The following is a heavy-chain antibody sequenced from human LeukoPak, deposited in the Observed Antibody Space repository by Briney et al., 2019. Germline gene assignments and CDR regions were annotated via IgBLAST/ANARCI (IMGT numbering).Heavy chain of an antibody. Sequence: QTGGSLRLSCAASGFTFSSYAMRGVRQAPGKGLEWVSSVSGSGGSTYYADSVKGRFTISRDNSKNTLYLQMNSLRAEDKAVYYCAKPRAVGVNAFFDYWGQGTLVTVSS. V-gene: IGHV3-23*01. CDR3: AKPRAVGVNAFFDY. J-gene: IGHJ4*02. CDR1: GFTFSSYA. CDR2: VSGSGGST.